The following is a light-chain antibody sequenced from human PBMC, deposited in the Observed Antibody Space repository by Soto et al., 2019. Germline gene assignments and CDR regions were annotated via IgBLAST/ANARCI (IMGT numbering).Light chain of an antibody. CDR1: QTVTNSF. CDR3: QQYSTLPHT. J-gene: IGKJ2*01. CDR2: GIS. V-gene: IGKV3-20*01. Sequence: ENVLTQSPGTLSLSPGERATLSCRASQTVTNSFFAWYQQKPGQPPRLLIHGISSRATGILDRFSGSGSGTDFTLTISRLEPEDFVVYYCQQYSTLPHTFGRLTKLEV.